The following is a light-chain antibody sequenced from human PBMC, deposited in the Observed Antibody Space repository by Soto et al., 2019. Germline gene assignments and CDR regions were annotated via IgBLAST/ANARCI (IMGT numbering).Light chain of an antibody. CDR1: SSDVGGYNY. V-gene: IGLV2-14*01. J-gene: IGLJ2*01. CDR3: SSYTSSSTLVV. CDR2: EVS. Sequence: QSALTQPASVSGSPGQSITISCTGTSSDVGGYNYVSWYQQHPGKAPKFMIYEVSNRPSGVSNRFSGSKSGTTASLTISGLQAEDEADYYCSSYTSSSTLVVFGGGTKVTVL.